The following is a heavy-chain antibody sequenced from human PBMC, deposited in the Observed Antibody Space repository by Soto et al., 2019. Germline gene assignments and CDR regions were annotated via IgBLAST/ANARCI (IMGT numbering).Heavy chain of an antibody. CDR2: INAGNGNT. CDR3: ARTYGDYVYYYGMDV. Sequence: QVQLVQSGAEVKKPGASVKVSCKASGYTFTSYAMHWMRQAPGQRLEWMGWINAGNGNTKYSQKFQGRVTITRDTSASTAYMELSSLRSEDTAVYYCARTYGDYVYYYGMDVWGQGTTVTVSS. CDR1: GYTFTSYA. D-gene: IGHD4-17*01. V-gene: IGHV1-3*01. J-gene: IGHJ6*02.